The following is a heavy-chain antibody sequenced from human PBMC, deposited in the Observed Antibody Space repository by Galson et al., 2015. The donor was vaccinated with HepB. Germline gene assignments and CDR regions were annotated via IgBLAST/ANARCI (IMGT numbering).Heavy chain of an antibody. CDR1: GFTFGDYA. CDR3: TRDPCDYGDCAGALYYYYYMDV. Sequence: SLRLSCAASGFTFGDYAMSWFRQAPGKGLEWVGFIRSKAYGGTTEYAASVKGRFTISRDDSKSIAYLQMNSLKTEDTAVYYCTRDPCDYGDCAGALYYYYYMDVWGKGTTVTVSS. CDR2: IRSKAYGGTT. D-gene: IGHD4-17*01. J-gene: IGHJ6*03. V-gene: IGHV3-49*03.